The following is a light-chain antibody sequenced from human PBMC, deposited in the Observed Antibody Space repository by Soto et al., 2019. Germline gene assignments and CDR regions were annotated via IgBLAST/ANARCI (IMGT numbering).Light chain of an antibody. Sequence: VVLTQFPGTLSLSPGETATLSCGASQRVSNNFLGWYQQKPGLPPRLLIYDATSRANGIPERFSGRGSGTHFTIPVSILEPEDFAVCYCQQYGSTAWTFGRGTKVEIK. V-gene: IGKV3D-20*01. CDR2: DAT. CDR1: QRVSNNF. CDR3: QQYGSTAWT. J-gene: IGKJ1*01.